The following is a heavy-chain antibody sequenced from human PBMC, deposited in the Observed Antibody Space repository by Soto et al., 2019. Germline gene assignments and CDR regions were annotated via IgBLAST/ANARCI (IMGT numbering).Heavy chain of an antibody. Sequence: QVQLQESGPGLVKPSETLSLTCTVSGGSVSSGSYYWSWIRQPPGTGLEWIGYIYYSGSTNYNPSLNSRVAISVDTSKIQFSLKLSSVPAADTAVYSCARGIEGWYQGRSDDGMGVWGQGTTVTVSS. CDR3: ARGIEGWYQGRSDDGMGV. J-gene: IGHJ6*02. D-gene: IGHD6-19*01. V-gene: IGHV4-61*01. CDR2: IYYSGST. CDR1: GGSVSSGSYY.